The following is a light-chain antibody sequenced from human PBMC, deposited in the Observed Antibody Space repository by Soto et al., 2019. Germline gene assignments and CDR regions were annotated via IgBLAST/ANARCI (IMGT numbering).Light chain of an antibody. Sequence: IQLTQSPSSLSASVGARAPITCRASQGISSYLAWYQQKPGKAPKLLIYAASTLQSGVPSRFSGSGSGTEFTLIISNLQPDDFATYYCQQFKDYVWTFGQGTKVDI. J-gene: IGKJ1*01. CDR1: QGISSY. CDR3: QQFKDYVWT. V-gene: IGKV1-9*01. CDR2: AAS.